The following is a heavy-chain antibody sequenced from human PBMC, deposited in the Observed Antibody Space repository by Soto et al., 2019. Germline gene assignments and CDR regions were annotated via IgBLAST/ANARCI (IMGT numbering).Heavy chain of an antibody. V-gene: IGHV3-7*03. CDR2: VNQDGTQK. D-gene: IGHD6-19*01. Sequence: EVQLVESGGGLVQPGGSLRLSCAGSGFTFSGYWMTWVRQPPGKGLEWVASVNQDGTQKFYVDSVKGRFTISRDNAKKSLLLQMISLRAEDTAVNYCERWESSDWYLGIWGQGTLVTVSS. J-gene: IGHJ4*02. CDR1: GFTFSGYW. CDR3: ERWESSDWYLGI.